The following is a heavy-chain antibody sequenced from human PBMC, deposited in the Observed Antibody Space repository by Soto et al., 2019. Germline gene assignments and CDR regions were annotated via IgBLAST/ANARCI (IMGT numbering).Heavy chain of an antibody. CDR1: GGSFIGYY. V-gene: IGHV4-34*01. D-gene: IGHD4-17*01. CDR3: ARGRRTAVTIDY. Sequence: SDTLSLTCAVDGGSFIGYYWSWIRQPPGKGLEWIGEINHSGSTNYNPSLKSRVTISVDTSRNQFSLKLSSVTAADTAVYYCARGRRTAVTIDYWGQGTLVTVS. J-gene: IGHJ4*02. CDR2: INHSGST.